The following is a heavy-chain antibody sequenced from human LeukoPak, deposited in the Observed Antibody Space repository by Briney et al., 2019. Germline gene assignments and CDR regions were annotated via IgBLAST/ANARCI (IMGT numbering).Heavy chain of an antibody. Sequence: RASVTVSCTASGYTFTGYYMHWVRQAPGQGLEWMGWINPNSGGTNYAQKFQGRVTMTRDTSISTAYMELSRLRSDDTAVYYCARGPPTKYDGSVDYWGQGTLVTVSS. CDR2: INPNSGGT. D-gene: IGHD3-10*01. CDR1: GYTFTGYY. CDR3: ARGPPTKYDGSVDY. J-gene: IGHJ4*02. V-gene: IGHV1-2*02.